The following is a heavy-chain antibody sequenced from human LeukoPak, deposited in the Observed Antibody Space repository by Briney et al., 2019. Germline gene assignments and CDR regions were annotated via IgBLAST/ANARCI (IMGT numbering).Heavy chain of an antibody. CDR2: INKDGGEK. V-gene: IGHV3-7*04. CDR1: GFTFSSYW. CDR3: AKEPYGSGSYYSDY. J-gene: IGHJ4*02. Sequence: PGGSLRLSCAASGFTFSSYWMSWVRQAPGKGLEWVANINKDGGEKYYVDSVKGRFTISRDNARNSLYLQMNSLRAEDTAVYYCAKEPYGSGSYYSDYWGQGILVTVSS. D-gene: IGHD3-10*01.